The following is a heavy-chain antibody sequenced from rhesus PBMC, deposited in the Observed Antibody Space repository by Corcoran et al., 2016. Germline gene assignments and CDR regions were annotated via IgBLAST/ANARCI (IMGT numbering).Heavy chain of an antibody. CDR1: GGSISGYYY. J-gene: IGHJ4*01. V-gene: IGHV4-73*01. D-gene: IGHD5-42*01. CDR2: IYGKSAST. Sequence: QVQLQQWGEGLVKPSETLSLTCAVYGGSISGYYYWSWIRQPPGKGLEWIGYIYGKSASTNYNPSLKNRVTISKYTSKNQFSLKLSSVTASDTAVYYWARDGDTVGTAYFDYWGQGVLVTVSS. CDR3: ARDGDTVGTAYFDY.